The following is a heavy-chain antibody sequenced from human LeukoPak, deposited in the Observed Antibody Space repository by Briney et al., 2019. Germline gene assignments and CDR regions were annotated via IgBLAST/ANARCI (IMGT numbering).Heavy chain of an antibody. CDR3: ARAGSASSLSFLY. J-gene: IGHJ4*02. CDR2: INPISGGT. V-gene: IGHV1-2*02. CDR1: GYSFNAYY. D-gene: IGHD3-10*01. Sequence: EASVKVSCKASGYSFNAYYMHWVRQAPGQGIEWMGWINPISGGTKYAQNFQGRVTMTRDTSISTAYMELSRLGSDDTAVYYCARAGSASSLSFLYWGQGTLVTVSS.